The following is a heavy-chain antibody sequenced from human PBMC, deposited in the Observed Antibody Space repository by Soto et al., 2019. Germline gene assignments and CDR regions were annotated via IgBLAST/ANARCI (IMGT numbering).Heavy chain of an antibody. J-gene: IGHJ4*02. Sequence: PGGSLRLSCAASGFTSSSYGMHWVRQAPGKGLEWVAVISYDGSNKYYADSVKGRFTISRDNSKNTLYLQMNSLRAEDTAVYYCAKGGHYYDSSGYPLGYWGQGTLVTISS. V-gene: IGHV3-30*18. CDR2: ISYDGSNK. CDR1: GFTSSSYG. D-gene: IGHD3-22*01. CDR3: AKGGHYYDSSGYPLGY.